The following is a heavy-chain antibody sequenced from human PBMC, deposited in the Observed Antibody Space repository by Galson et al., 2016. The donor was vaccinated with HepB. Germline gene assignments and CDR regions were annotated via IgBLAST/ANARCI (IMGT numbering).Heavy chain of an antibody. J-gene: IGHJ3*02. D-gene: IGHD2-21*01. CDR1: GFTFSRIA. V-gene: IGHV3-30*04. CDR3: ARVIGGNLAALDT. CDR2: ISYDGGSN. Sequence: SLRLSCAASGFTFSRIAMHWVRQAPGKGLKWVAVISYDGGSNYYADSVKGRFTISRDHSKNTLYLQMNSLRAEDSAVYYCARVIGGNLAALDTWGQGTMVTVSA.